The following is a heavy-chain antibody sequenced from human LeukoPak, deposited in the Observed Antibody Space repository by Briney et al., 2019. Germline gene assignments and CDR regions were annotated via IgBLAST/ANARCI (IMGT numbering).Heavy chain of an antibody. CDR2: ITNDGSST. CDR1: GLTFSSHW. D-gene: IGHD3-16*01. J-gene: IGHJ5*02. CDR3: ARGPGGILGWFDP. V-gene: IGHV3-74*01. Sequence: PGGSLRLSCAASGLTFSSHWMHWVRQAPGKGLVWVSRITNDGSSTTYADSVKGRFTISRDNAKNTLYLQMNSLRAEDTAVYHCARGPGGILGWFDPWGQGTLVTVSS.